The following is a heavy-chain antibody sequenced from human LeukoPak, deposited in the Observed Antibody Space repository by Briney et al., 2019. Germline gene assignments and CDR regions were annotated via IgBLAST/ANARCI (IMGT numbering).Heavy chain of an antibody. CDR2: INHSGST. V-gene: IGHV4-34*01. D-gene: IGHD6-19*01. CDR1: GGSFSGYY. J-gene: IGHJ4*02. Sequence: SETLSFNCAVYGGSFSGYYWTWIRQPPGKGLEWIGEINHSGSTNYNPSLKSRVTVSVDTSKNQFSLKLTSVTAADTAVYYCARARGAVAIDYWGQGTLVTVSS. CDR3: ARARGAVAIDY.